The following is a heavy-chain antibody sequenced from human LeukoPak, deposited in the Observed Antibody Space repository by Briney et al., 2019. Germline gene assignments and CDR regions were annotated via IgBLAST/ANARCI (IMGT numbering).Heavy chain of an antibody. V-gene: IGHV4-59*01. J-gene: IGHJ5*02. CDR1: GGSISSYH. CDR3: ARAYGGYSSSPYNWLDP. CDR2: IYYSGST. Sequence: SETLSLTCTVSGGSISSYHWSWIRQSPGKGLEWIGYIYYSGSTNYNPSLKSRVTISLGTSKNQFSLKLISVTAADTAVYYCARAYGGYSSSPYNWLDPWGQGTLVTVSS. D-gene: IGHD6-6*01.